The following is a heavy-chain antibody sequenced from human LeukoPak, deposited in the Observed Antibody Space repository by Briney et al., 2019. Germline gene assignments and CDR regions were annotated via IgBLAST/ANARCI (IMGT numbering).Heavy chain of an antibody. J-gene: IGHJ2*01. Sequence: PSEPLSLTCTVSGGSISSYYWSWIRQPAGKGLEWIGRIYTSGSTNYNPSLKSRVTMSVDTSKNQFSLKLRSVTAADTAVYYCARDWGIYSGSYSHWYFDLWGRGTLVTVSS. CDR3: ARDWGIYSGSYSHWYFDL. D-gene: IGHD1-26*01. CDR2: IYTSGST. CDR1: GGSISSYY. V-gene: IGHV4-4*07.